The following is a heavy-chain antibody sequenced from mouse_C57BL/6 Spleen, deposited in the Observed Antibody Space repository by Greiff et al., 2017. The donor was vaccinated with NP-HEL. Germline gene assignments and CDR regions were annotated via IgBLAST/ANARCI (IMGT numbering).Heavy chain of an antibody. Sequence: EVHLVESGGGLVQPKGSLKLSCAASGFSFNTYAMNWVRQAPGKGLEWVARIRSKSNNYATYYADSVKDRFTISRDDSESMLYLQMNNLKTEDTAMYYWVRSDSTVVAPRYAMDYWGQGTSVTVSS. J-gene: IGHJ4*01. D-gene: IGHD1-1*01. CDR2: IRSKSNNYAT. CDR1: GFSFNTYA. V-gene: IGHV10-1*01. CDR3: VRSDSTVVAPRYAMDY.